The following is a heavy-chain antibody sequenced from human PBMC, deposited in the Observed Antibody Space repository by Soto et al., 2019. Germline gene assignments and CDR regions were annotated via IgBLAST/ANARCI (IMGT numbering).Heavy chain of an antibody. Sequence: QLQLQESGPGLVKPSETLSLTCPVSGGPITNNNYAWCWIRQPPGEGLEWIGSFFYGGSTYYNPSLESRVTISVDTSKNQFSLRLTSVTAADTAVYYCARRRTAEFDYWGQGTLVTVSS. D-gene: IGHD6-13*01. CDR1: GGPITNNNYA. V-gene: IGHV4-39*01. CDR3: ARRRTAEFDY. J-gene: IGHJ4*02. CDR2: FFYGGST.